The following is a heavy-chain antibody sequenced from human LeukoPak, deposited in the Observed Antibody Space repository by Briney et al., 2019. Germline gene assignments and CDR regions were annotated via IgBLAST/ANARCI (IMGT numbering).Heavy chain of an antibody. CDR3: ARLPASGYTAFGI. CDR1: GYTFTSYG. Sequence: GASVKVSCKASGYTFTSYGISWVRQAPGQGLEWMGWISAYNGNTNYAQKFQGRVTITADKSTSTAYMELSSLRSEDTAVYYCARLPASGYTAFGIWGQGTMVTVSS. V-gene: IGHV1-18*01. J-gene: IGHJ3*02. D-gene: IGHD3-22*01. CDR2: ISAYNGNT.